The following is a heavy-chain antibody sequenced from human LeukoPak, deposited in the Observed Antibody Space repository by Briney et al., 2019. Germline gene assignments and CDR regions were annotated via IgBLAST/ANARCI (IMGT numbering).Heavy chain of an antibody. J-gene: IGHJ4*02. CDR1: GYTFTGYY. CDR2: INPNSGGT. CDR3: ARETPGAYSFDF. V-gene: IGHV1-2*02. Sequence: ASVKVSCKASGYTFTGYYMHWVRQAPGQGLEWMGWINPNSGGTNYAQKFQGRVTMTRDTSISTAYMELSRLRSEDTAIYYCARETPGAYSFDFWGQGALVTVSS. D-gene: IGHD4-23*01.